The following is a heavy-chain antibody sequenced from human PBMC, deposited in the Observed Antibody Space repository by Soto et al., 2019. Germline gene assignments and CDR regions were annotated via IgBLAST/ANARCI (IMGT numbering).Heavy chain of an antibody. V-gene: IGHV5-10-1*01. J-gene: IGHJ6*02. CDR3: ARPREPDGSYYYYGMDV. CDR1: GYSFTSYW. D-gene: IGHD1-26*01. CDR2: IDPSDSYT. Sequence: PGESLKLSCKGSGYSFTSYWISWVRQMPGKGLEWMGRIDPSDSYTNYSPSFQGHVTISADKSISTAYLQWSSLKASDTAMYYCARPREPDGSYYYYGMDVWGQGTTVTVSS.